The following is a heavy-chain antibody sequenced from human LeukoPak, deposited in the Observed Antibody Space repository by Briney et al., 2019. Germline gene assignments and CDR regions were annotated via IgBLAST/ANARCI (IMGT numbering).Heavy chain of an antibody. CDR2: ISDSGGST. J-gene: IGHJ4*02. D-gene: IGHD1-26*01. CDR3: AKDSGSYIRYYFDY. V-gene: IGHV3-23*01. CDR1: GFTFSSYA. Sequence: GGSLRLSCAASGFTFSSYAMTWVRQAPGKGLEWVSTISDSGGSTYYADSVAGRFTISRDNSKNTLYLQMNSLRAEETAVYYCAKDSGSYIRYYFDYWGQGTLVTVSS.